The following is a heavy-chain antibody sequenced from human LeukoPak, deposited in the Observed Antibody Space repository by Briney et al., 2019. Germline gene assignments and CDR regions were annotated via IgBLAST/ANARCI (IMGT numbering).Heavy chain of an antibody. J-gene: IGHJ6*02. CDR2: IYYSGST. CDR3: ARVEAVAGIPRVYYHYYGMAV. Sequence: SETLSLTCTVSGGSISSYYWSWIRQPPGKGLEWIGYIYYSGSTNYNPSLKSRVTISVDTCKNQFSLKLSSVAAAATAVYYCARVEAVAGIPRVYYHYYGMAVCGQGTTVTVSS. CDR1: GGSISSYY. V-gene: IGHV4-59*01. D-gene: IGHD6-19*01.